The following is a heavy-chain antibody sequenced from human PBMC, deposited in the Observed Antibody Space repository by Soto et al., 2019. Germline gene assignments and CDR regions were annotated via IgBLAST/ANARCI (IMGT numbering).Heavy chain of an antibody. V-gene: IGHV5-51*01. J-gene: IGHJ6*02. CDR3: ARRKLDYQAQYYYGMDV. Sequence: GESLKISCKGSGSSFTSYWTGCVRQMPGKGLEWMGIIYPGDSETRYSPSFQGQVTISAHKSISTAYLQWSRLKASDTAMYYCARRKLDYQAQYYYGMDVWGQGTTVTVSS. D-gene: IGHD1-1*01. CDR1: GSSFTSYW. CDR2: IYPGDSET.